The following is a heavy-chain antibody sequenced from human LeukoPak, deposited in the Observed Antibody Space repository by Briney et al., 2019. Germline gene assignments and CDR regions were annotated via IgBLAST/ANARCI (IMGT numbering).Heavy chain of an antibody. CDR1: GFTVSSNY. CDR3: ASSSYGDYTFDY. D-gene: IGHD4-17*01. CDR2: IYSGGST. J-gene: IGHJ4*02. Sequence: GGSLRLSCAASGFTVSSNYMSWVRQAPGKGLEWVSVIYSGGSTYYADSVKGRFTISRGNSKNTLYLQMNSLRAEDTAVYYCASSSYGDYTFDYWGQGTLVTVSS. V-gene: IGHV3-53*01.